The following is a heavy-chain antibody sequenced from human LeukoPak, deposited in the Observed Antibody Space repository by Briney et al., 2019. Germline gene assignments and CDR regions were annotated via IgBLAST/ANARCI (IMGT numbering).Heavy chain of an antibody. CDR1: GFTFSSYS. J-gene: IGHJ4*02. CDR2: ISSSSSTI. Sequence: GGSLRLSCAASGFTFSSYSMNWVRQAPGKGLEWVSYISSSSSTIYYADSVKGRFTISRDNAKNSLYLQMNSLGAEDTAVYYCARDLDYWGQGTLVTVSS. V-gene: IGHV3-48*04. CDR3: ARDLDY.